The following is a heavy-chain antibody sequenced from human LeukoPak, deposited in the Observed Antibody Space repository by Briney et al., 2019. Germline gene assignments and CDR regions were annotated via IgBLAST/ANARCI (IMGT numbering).Heavy chain of an antibody. CDR3: ARDSDSGSYYGFDY. CDR1: GFTFGSYS. CDR2: ISSSSSYI. D-gene: IGHD1-26*01. Sequence: GGSLRLSCAASGFTFGSYSMNWVRQAPGKGLEWVSSISSSSSYIYYADSVKGRFTISRDNAKNSLYLQMNSLRAEDTAVYYCARDSDSGSYYGFDYWGQGTLVTVSS. J-gene: IGHJ4*02. V-gene: IGHV3-21*01.